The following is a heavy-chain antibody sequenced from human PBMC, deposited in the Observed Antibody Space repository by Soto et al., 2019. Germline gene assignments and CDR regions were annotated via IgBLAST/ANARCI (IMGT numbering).Heavy chain of an antibody. CDR2: IIPIFGKA. Sequence: QLQLVQSGAEVKKPGSSVKGSCKASGGTFSSYAISWVREAPGQGLEWMGGIIPIFGKANDAQKFQGRVMITAEKSTSTAYMEVSSLRCEDTAVYYCAKSRDYYDSGVGWFDPWGQGTLVTVSS. D-gene: IGHD3-22*01. CDR3: AKSRDYYDSGVGWFDP. J-gene: IGHJ5*02. CDR1: GGTFSSYA. V-gene: IGHV1-69*06.